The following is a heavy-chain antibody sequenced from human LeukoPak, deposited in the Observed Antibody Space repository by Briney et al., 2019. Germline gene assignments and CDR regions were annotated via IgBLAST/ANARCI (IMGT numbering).Heavy chain of an antibody. D-gene: IGHD6-19*01. J-gene: IGHJ3*02. CDR3: KSRGEQWLVVPSSVFDI. V-gene: IGHV3-30-3*01. CDR2: ISYDGSNK. CDR1: GFTLSTYW. Sequence: GGSLRLSCAASGFTLSTYWMSWVRQAPGKGLEWVAVISYDGSNKYYADSVKGRFTISRDNSKNTLYLQMNSLRAEDTAVYYCKSRGEQWLVVPSSVFDIWGQGTMVTVSS.